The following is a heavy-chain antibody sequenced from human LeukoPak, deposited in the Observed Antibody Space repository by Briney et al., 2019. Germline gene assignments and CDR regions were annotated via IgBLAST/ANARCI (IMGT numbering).Heavy chain of an antibody. J-gene: IGHJ4*02. CDR1: GFTFNNYA. CDR3: ARRTSYYFPY. CDR2: ITGSGDSA. V-gene: IGHV3-23*01. Sequence: GGSLRLSCAASGFTFNNYAMGWVRQAPGKGLEWVSTITGSGDSADYADSVKGRFTISRDNAKNTLYLEVNSLIFEDTAVYYCARRTSYYFPYWGQGTLVTVSS.